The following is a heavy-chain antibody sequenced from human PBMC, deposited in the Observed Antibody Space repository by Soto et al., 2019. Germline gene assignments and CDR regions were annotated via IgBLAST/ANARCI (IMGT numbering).Heavy chain of an antibody. D-gene: IGHD3-10*01. CDR2: INANDDK. V-gene: IGHV2-5*01. CDR3: AHRPPGSGATFVC. CDR1: GFSLGTYGVG. J-gene: IGHJ4*02. Sequence: SGPTLVNPTQTLTLTCTFSGFSLGTYGVGVGWIRQPPGEALDWLAFINANDDKRYSPSLNDRLTITKDTSENQVVLTMTNMDPADTATYYWAHRPPGSGATFVCWGQGTLVTVSS.